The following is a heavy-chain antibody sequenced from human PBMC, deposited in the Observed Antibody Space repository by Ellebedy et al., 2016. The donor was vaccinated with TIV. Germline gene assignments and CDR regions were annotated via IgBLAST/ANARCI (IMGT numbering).Heavy chain of an antibody. D-gene: IGHD2-15*01. Sequence: MPSETLSLTCLVSGDSVSSGDYHWNWIRQPPGQGLEWIGNIYNCGKTYYKPSLTSRLRISVDASKNHVSLNLDSVTAADTALYFCVRGSSYLTGWYGLDVWGQGTTVAVSS. V-gene: IGHV4-30-4*01. CDR2: IYNCGKT. CDR1: GDSVSSGDYH. J-gene: IGHJ6*02. CDR3: VRGSSYLTGWYGLDV.